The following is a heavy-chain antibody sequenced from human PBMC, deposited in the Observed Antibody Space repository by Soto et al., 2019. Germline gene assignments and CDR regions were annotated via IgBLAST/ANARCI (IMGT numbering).Heavy chain of an antibody. V-gene: IGHV5-51*01. CDR2: IYPGDSDT. CDR1: GYSFTSYW. CDR3: ASRYCSSTSCHDPFDI. Sequence: PGESLKISCKGSGYSFTSYWVGWVRQMPGKGLEWMGIIYPGDSDTRYSPSFQGQVTISADKSISTAYLQWSSLKASDTAMYYCASRYCSSTSCHDPFDIWGQGTMVTVSS. J-gene: IGHJ3*02. D-gene: IGHD2-2*01.